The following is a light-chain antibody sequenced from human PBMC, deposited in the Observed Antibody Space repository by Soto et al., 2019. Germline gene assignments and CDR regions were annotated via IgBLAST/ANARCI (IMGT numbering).Light chain of an antibody. CDR3: CSYAGSRWV. CDR1: SSDVGSYNI. J-gene: IGLJ3*02. CDR2: DVS. V-gene: IGLV2-23*02. Sequence: QPVLTQPASVSGSPGQSITISCTGTSSDVGSYNIVSWYQQHPGKAPKLMIHDVSRRPSGVSNRFSGSKSGNTASLTISGLQAEDEANYYCCSYAGSRWVFGGGTKLTVL.